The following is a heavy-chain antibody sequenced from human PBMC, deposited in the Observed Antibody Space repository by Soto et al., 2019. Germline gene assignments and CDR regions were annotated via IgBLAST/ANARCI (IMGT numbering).Heavy chain of an antibody. Sequence: PSETLSLTCTVTGGSMTTGDQYWTWIRHRPGEGLEWFGYINHRGSLYYNPPLESRVSMSVDTSKNQFSLNLSSVTAADTAVYYCARELPQRQGRNMDVWGQGTTVTVSS. D-gene: IGHD1-1*01. CDR3: ARELPQRQGRNMDV. J-gene: IGHJ6*02. CDR2: INHRGSL. CDR1: GGSMTTGDQY. V-gene: IGHV4-31*03.